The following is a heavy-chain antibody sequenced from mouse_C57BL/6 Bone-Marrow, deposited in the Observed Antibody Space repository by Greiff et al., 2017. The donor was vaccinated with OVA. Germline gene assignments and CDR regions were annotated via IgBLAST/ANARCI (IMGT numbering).Heavy chain of an antibody. CDR1: GFTFSDYY. J-gene: IGHJ1*03. CDR3: ARHGGLRRLNWYFDV. D-gene: IGHD2-4*01. CDR2: ISNGGGST. Sequence: EVHLVESGGGLVQPGGSLKLSCAASGFTFSDYYMYWVRQTPEKRLEWVAYISNGGGSTYYPDTVKGRFTISRDNAKNTLYLQMSRLKSEDTAMYYCARHGGLRRLNWYFDVWGTGTTVTVSS. V-gene: IGHV5-12*01.